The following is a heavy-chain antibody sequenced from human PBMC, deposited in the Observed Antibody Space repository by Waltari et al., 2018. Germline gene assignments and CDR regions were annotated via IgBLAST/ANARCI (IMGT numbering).Heavy chain of an antibody. CDR2: INHSGST. J-gene: IGHJ5*02. V-gene: IGHV4-34*01. D-gene: IGHD2-2*01. CDR3: SVVPAAPGRFGPTDNWFDP. Sequence: QVQLQQWGAGLLKPSETLSLTCAVYGGSFSGYYWSWIRQPPGKGLEWIGEINHSGSTNDNRARKSRVTRSVDTTKNQFSLKLSSVTAADTAVYDCSVVPAAPGRFGPTDNWFDPWGQGTLVTVSS. CDR1: GGSFSGYY.